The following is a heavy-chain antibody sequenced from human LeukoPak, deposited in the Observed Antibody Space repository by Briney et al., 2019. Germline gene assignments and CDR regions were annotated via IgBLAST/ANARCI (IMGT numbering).Heavy chain of an antibody. V-gene: IGHV6-1*01. Sequence: SQTLSLTCAIPGDSVSSNSAAWNCIRQSPSRGLECLGRTYYRSKWYNDYAISVKSRITINPDTSKNQFSLQLNSVTPEDTAVYYCARRLAGYCSSSGCLYYFDYSGQGTLVTVSS. CDR1: GDSVSSNSAA. D-gene: IGHD2-2*01. CDR3: ARRLAGYCSSSGCLYYFDY. J-gene: IGHJ4*02. CDR2: TYYRSKWYN.